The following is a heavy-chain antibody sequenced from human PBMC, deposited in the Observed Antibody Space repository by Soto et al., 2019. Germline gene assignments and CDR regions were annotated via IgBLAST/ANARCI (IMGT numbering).Heavy chain of an antibody. CDR3: AKGASWAEYYYYGMDF. J-gene: IGHJ6*02. D-gene: IGHD3-16*01. CDR2: IYPGDSDT. CDR1: GYSFTSYW. V-gene: IGHV5-51*01. Sequence: PGESLKISCKGSGYSFTSYWIGWVRQMPGKGLEWMGIIYPGDSDTRYSPSFQGQVTISADKSISTAYLQWSSLKASDTAMYYCAKGASWAEYYYYGMDFWGQGTTVTVSS.